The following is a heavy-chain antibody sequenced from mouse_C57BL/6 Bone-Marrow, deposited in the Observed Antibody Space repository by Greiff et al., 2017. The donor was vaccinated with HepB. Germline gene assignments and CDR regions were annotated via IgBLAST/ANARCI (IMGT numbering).Heavy chain of an antibody. V-gene: IGHV1-64*01. J-gene: IGHJ4*01. CDR1: GYTFTSYW. CDR2: IHPNSGST. CDR3: ASEDSYAMDY. Sequence: VQLQQPGAELVKPGASVKLSCKASGYTFTSYWMHWVKQRPGQGLEWIGMIHPNSGSTNYNEKFKSKATLTVDKSSSTTYMQRSSLASDDAAVYYYASEDSYAMDYWGQGTSVTVSS.